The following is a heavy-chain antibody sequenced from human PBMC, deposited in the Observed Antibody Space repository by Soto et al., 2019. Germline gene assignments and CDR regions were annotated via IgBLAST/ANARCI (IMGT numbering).Heavy chain of an antibody. J-gene: IGHJ4*02. CDR2: IYCSGNT. V-gene: IGHV4-61*08. D-gene: IGHD2-8*02. Sequence: PSETLSLTCTVSGGSISSGDHYWSWIRQPPGKGLEWIGYIYCSGNTNCNPSLKSRLTISVGTSKNQFSLNLSSVTAADTAMYYCARDKITGLFDYWGQGTLVTVSS. CDR1: GGSISSGDHY. CDR3: ARDKITGLFDY.